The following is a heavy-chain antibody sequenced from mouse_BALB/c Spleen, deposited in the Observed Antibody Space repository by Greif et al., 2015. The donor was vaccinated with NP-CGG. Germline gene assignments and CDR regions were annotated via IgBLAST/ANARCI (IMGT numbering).Heavy chain of an antibody. CDR3: ARSSYGYYFDY. CDR2: IYPGDGDT. D-gene: IGHD3-1*01. Sequence: VQLQQSGPELVKPGASVKISCKASGYAFSSSWMNWVKQRPGQGLEWIGRIYPGDGDTNYNGKFKGKATLTADKSSSTAYMQLSSLTSVDSAVYFCARSSYGYYFDYWGQGTTLTVSS. CDR1: GYAFSSSW. V-gene: IGHV1-82*01. J-gene: IGHJ2*01.